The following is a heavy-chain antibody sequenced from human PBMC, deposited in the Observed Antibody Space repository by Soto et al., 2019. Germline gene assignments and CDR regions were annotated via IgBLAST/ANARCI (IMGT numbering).Heavy chain of an antibody. CDR2: ISGSGGST. CDR3: AKVGCTNGVCYSVESFDY. V-gene: IGHV3-23*01. Sequence: GGSLRLSCAASGFTFSSYAMSWVRQAPGKGLEWVSAISGSGGSTYYADSVKGRFTISRDNSKNTLYLQMNSLRAEDTAVYYCAKVGCTNGVCYSVESFDYWGQGTLVTVSS. D-gene: IGHD2-8*01. J-gene: IGHJ4*02. CDR1: GFTFSSYA.